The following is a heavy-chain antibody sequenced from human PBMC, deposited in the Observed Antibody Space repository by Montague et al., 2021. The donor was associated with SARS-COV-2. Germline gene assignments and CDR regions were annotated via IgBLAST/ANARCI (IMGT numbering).Heavy chain of an antibody. CDR1: GDSMRSSC. D-gene: IGHD3-16*02. J-gene: IGHJ5*02. Sequence: SETLSLTCTVSGDSMRSSCWNWIRQPPGKGLEYIGYTYYSGVANYNPSLRSRVTISLDTSKNQFSLNLRSVTAADTAVYYCARSVVGGTYRHTRWFDPWGQGTLVTVFS. CDR3: ARSVVGGTYRHTRWFDP. V-gene: IGHV4-59*13. CDR2: TYYSGVA.